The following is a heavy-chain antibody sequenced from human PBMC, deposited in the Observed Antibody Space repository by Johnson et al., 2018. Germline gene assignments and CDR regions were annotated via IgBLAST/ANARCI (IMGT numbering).Heavy chain of an antibody. J-gene: IGHJ3*02. CDR1: GYSFTSYW. CDR2: IYPGDSDT. CDR3: ARRAYSSNGSRIEI. D-gene: IGHD2-2*01. V-gene: IGHV5-51*03. Sequence: VQLVQSGAEVKKPGESLKISCKGSGYSFTSYWIDWVRQMPGKGLEWMGSIYPGDSDTRYSPSFQGQVTISADKSISTADVQWSSLKASDTAMYFCARRAYSSNGSRIEIWGQGTMVTVYS.